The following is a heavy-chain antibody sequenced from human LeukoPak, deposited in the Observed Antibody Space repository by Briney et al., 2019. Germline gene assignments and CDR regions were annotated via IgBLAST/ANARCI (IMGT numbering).Heavy chain of an antibody. CDR1: GFTFSSYA. CDR2: ISGSGGST. V-gene: IGHV3-23*01. J-gene: IGHJ5*02. D-gene: IGHD3-10*01. Sequence: GGSLRLSCAASGFTFSSYAMSWVRQAPGKGLEWVSAISGSGGSTYYADSVKGRFTTSRDNSKNTLYLQMNSLRAEDTAVYYCAKRAMVRGVISWFDPWGQGTLVTVSS. CDR3: AKRAMVRGVISWFDP.